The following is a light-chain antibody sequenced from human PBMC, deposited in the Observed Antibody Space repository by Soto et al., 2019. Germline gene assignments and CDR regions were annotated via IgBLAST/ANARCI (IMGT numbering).Light chain of an antibody. CDR3: QTWGTGNRGV. V-gene: IGLV4-69*01. J-gene: IGLJ2*01. CDR2: LNSDGSH. Sequence: QLVLTQSPSASASLGASVKLTCTLSSGHSSYAIAWHRQQPEKGPRYLMKLNSDGSHSKGDGIPDRFSGSSSGAERYLTISSLQSEDEADYYCQTWGTGNRGVFGGGTKLTVL. CDR1: SGHSSYA.